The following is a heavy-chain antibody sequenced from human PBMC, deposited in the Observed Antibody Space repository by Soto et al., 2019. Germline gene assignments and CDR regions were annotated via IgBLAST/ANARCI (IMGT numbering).Heavy chain of an antibody. CDR3: AKGSWSSGWYSDY. V-gene: IGHV3-23*01. CDR1: GLTFSSYA. J-gene: IGHJ4*02. D-gene: IGHD6-19*01. CDR2: ITGSGGST. Sequence: GGSLRLSCAASGLTFSSYAMSWVRQPPGKGLEWVSGITGSGGSTYYADSVKGRFTISRDNSKNTLYLHMNSLRAEDTGVYYCAKGSWSSGWYSDYWGQGTLVTVSS.